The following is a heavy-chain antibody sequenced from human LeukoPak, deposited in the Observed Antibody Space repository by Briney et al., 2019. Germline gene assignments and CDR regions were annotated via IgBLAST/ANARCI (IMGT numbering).Heavy chain of an antibody. CDR1: GYIFTSYG. V-gene: IGHV1-18*01. Sequence: GASVKVSCEASGYIFTSYGFAWVRQAPGQGLEWMGWISALNGNTKYAQKFQGRVTMTTDTSTSTAYMELRSLTSDDTAMYYCARDPEGVTPLDHWGQGTLVTVSS. J-gene: IGHJ4*02. D-gene: IGHD3-10*01. CDR2: ISALNGNT. CDR3: ARDPEGVTPLDH.